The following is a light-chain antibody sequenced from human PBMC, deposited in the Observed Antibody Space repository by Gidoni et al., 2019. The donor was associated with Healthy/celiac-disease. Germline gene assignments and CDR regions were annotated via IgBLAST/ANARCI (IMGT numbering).Light chain of an antibody. J-gene: IGKJ1*01. CDR1: QSVSSSY. CDR3: QQHGSSRT. V-gene: IGKV3-20*01. CDR2: GAS. Sequence: DIVLTQSPGTLSLSPGERATLSCRASQSVSSSYLAWYQQKPGQAPRLLIYGASSRATGTPDRCSGSGSGTDFTLTSSRLEPEDCAVYYCQQHGSSRTFGQGTKVEIK.